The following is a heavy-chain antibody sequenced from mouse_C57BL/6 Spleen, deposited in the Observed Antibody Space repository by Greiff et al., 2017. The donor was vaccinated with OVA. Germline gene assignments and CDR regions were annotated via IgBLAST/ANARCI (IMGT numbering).Heavy chain of an antibody. V-gene: IGHV1-82*01. Sequence: VQLQESGPELVKPGASVKISCKASGYAFSSSWMNWVKQRPGKGLEWIGRIYPGDGDTNYNGKFKGKATLTADKSSSTAYMQLSSLTSEDSAVYFCARMEYYGSSLYYAMDYWGQGTSVTVSS. D-gene: IGHD1-1*01. CDR3: ARMEYYGSSLYYAMDY. CDR2: IYPGDGDT. J-gene: IGHJ4*01. CDR1: GYAFSSSW.